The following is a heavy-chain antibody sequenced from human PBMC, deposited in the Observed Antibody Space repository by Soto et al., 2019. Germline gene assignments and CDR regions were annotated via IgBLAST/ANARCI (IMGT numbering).Heavy chain of an antibody. D-gene: IGHD4-17*01. Sequence: PSETLSLTCSVSGGSVSNKTYYWSWIRQPPGKRLEWIGYVYYSGTANYNPSLKSRVTISVDLSKNQFSLRLSSVTTADTALYYCARTTAVPNTLRSRYFFDYWGQGTLVTVSS. J-gene: IGHJ4*02. CDR3: ARTTAVPNTLRSRYFFDY. CDR1: GGSVSNKTYY. V-gene: IGHV4-61*01. CDR2: VYYSGTA.